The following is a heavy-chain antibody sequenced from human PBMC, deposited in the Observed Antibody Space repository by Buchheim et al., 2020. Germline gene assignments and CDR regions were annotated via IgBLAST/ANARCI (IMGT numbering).Heavy chain of an antibody. V-gene: IGHV3-23*04. J-gene: IGHJ4*02. CDR1: GFTFSSYA. D-gene: IGHD5-24*01. Sequence: EVQLVESGGGLVQPGGSLRLPCVASGFTFSSYAMNWVRQASGKGLEWVSVIRGSDGGTYYAGSVKGRFTISRDNSNNTLYPQMNSLRAEDTAVYYCAKGYRDGYNPFDYWGRGTL. CDR3: AKGYRDGYNPFDY. CDR2: IRGSDGGT.